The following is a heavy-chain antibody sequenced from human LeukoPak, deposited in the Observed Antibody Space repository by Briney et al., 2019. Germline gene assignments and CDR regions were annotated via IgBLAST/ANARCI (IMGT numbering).Heavy chain of an antibody. V-gene: IGHV1-2*04. CDR1: GYTFTGYY. D-gene: IGHD6-6*01. CDR3: ARVFGLELVLGFDY. Sequence: SVKVSCKASGYTFTGYYMHWVRQAPGQGLEWMGWINPNSGGTNYAQKFQGWVTMTRDTSISTAYMELRSLRSDDTAVYYCARVFGLELVLGFDYWGQGTLVTVSS. CDR2: INPNSGGT. J-gene: IGHJ4*02.